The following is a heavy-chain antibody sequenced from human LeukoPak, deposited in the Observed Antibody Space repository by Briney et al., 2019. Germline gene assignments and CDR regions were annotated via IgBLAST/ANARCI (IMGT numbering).Heavy chain of an antibody. Sequence: GESLRLSCTASGFTFSNYGMNWVRQAPGKGLEWVSFTDTSGNYIYYGDSVKGRFTISRDNAKNLVFLQMNGLRAEDTAVYYCARGRSITLLRGVAMSDGFDIWGQGAMVAVS. J-gene: IGHJ3*02. CDR1: GFTFSNYG. CDR3: ARGRSITLLRGVAMSDGFDI. CDR2: TDTSGNYI. D-gene: IGHD3-10*01. V-gene: IGHV3-21*01.